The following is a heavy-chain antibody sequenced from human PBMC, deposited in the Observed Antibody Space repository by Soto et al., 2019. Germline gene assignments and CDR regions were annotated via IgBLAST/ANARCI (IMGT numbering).Heavy chain of an antibody. CDR1: GGSISSGGYY. CDR3: ARSTYCGGDCPLFDY. Sequence: QVQLQESGPGLVKPSQTLSLTCTVSGGSISSGGYYWSWIRQHPGKGLEWIGYIYYSGSTYYNPSLKSRVTIAVDTSTNRFSLQLSSVTAADTAVYYCARSTYCGGDCPLFDYWGQGNLFTVSS. J-gene: IGHJ4*02. D-gene: IGHD2-21*02. V-gene: IGHV4-31*03. CDR2: IYYSGST.